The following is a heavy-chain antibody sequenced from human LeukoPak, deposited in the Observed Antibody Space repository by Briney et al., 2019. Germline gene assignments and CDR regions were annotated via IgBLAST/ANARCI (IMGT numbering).Heavy chain of an antibody. Sequence: PSEILSLTCTVSGGSISGYYWSWIRQPAGKGPEWMGRINTSGTTRYDSSLKSRVTMSVDTSKNQFSLKLTSVTAADTAVYYCARGLSASYDFNWFDSWGQGTLVTVSS. CDR1: GGSISGYY. V-gene: IGHV4-4*07. J-gene: IGHJ5*01. CDR2: INTSGTT. CDR3: ARGLSASYDFNWFDS. D-gene: IGHD2/OR15-2a*01.